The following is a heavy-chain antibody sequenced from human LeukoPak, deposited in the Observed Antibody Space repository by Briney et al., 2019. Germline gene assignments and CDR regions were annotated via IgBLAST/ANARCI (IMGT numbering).Heavy chain of an antibody. CDR2: MNQVGGEI. CDR1: GFTFSASW. D-gene: IGHD3-16*01. CDR3: ARDQKGAFDY. V-gene: IGHV3-7*01. J-gene: IGHJ4*02. Sequence: PGGSLRLSCAASGFTFSASWMTWVRQAPGKGLEWVANMNQVGGEIYYMDSVKGRFTISRDNAKNSLYLQMNSLRAEDTAVYYCARDQKGAFDYWGQGTLVTVSS.